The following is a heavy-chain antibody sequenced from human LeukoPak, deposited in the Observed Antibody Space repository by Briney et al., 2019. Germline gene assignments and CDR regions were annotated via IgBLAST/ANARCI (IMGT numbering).Heavy chain of an antibody. CDR3: TTDDLMMTTVTTNDAFDM. D-gene: IGHD4-17*01. CDR2: IKSKTDGGTR. V-gene: IGHV3-15*01. CDR1: GFTFSKAW. Sequence: NSGGSLRLSCAASGFTFSKAWMSWVRQAPGKGLEWVGRIKSKTDGGTRDYAAPVKGRFTISRDDSKNTLYLQMNSPKTEDTAVYYCTTDDLMMTTVTTNDAFDMWGQGTMVTVSS. J-gene: IGHJ3*02.